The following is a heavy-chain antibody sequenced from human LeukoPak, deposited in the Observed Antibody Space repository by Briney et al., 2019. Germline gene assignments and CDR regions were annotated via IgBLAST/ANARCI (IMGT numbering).Heavy chain of an antibody. CDR2: ISGSGGST. Sequence: GGSLRLSCAASGFTFSSYAMSWVRQAPGKGLEWVSAISGSGGSTYYADSVKGRFTISRDNSKNTLYLQMSSLGAEDTAVYYCARLTDTDYFDYWGQGTLVTVSS. V-gene: IGHV3-23*01. CDR3: ARLTDTDYFDY. J-gene: IGHJ4*02. CDR1: GFTFSSYA.